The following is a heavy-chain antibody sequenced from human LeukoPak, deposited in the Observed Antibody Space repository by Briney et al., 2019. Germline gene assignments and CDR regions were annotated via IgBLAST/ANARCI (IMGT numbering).Heavy chain of an antibody. V-gene: IGHV3-23*01. Sequence: GGSLRLSCAASGFTFNNYAMNWVRQAPGKGLEWVSSISGSGGNTYYADSVKGRFTISRDNSKNTLYLQMTSLRSEDTAVYYCVRPGGGAIRGYLDYWGQGTLVAVSS. D-gene: IGHD3-10*01. CDR1: GFTFNNYA. CDR3: VRPGGGAIRGYLDY. CDR2: ISGSGGNT. J-gene: IGHJ4*02.